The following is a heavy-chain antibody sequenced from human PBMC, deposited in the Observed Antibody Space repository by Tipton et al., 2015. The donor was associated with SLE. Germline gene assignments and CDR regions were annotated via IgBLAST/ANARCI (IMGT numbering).Heavy chain of an antibody. V-gene: IGHV4-59*11. D-gene: IGHD6-19*01. J-gene: IGHJ4*02. Sequence: TLSLTCTVSGDTISDHYWSWIRQPPGKGLEWIGYISYGGSTNYSPSLKSRVTISLDTSKTQFSLKLRSVTAADTAIYYCARGGYSSGWYGDYFVYCGQGTLVTVSS. CDR2: ISYGGST. CDR1: GDTISDHY. CDR3: ARGGYSSGWYGDYFVY.